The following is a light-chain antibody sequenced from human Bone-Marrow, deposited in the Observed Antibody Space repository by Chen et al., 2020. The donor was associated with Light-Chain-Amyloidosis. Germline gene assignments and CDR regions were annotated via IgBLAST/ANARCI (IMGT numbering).Light chain of an antibody. CDR2: DAS. V-gene: IGKV1-5*01. Sequence: DIQMTQSPSTLSASVGDRVTITCRASQSISSWLAWYQQKPGKAPKLLIYDASSLESGVTSRFSGSGSGTEFTLTISSLQPGDFANYYCQQYNSYSPYTFGQGTKLEIK. CDR1: QSISSW. J-gene: IGKJ2*01. CDR3: QQYNSYSPYT.